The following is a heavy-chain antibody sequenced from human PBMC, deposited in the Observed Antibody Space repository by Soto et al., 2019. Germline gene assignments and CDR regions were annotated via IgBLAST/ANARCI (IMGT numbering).Heavy chain of an antibody. V-gene: IGHV3-30*18. Sequence: QVQLVQSGGGLVQPGRSLRLSCAASGFDFSYYGLHWVRQTPGKGLEWVAFITYEGSYTDHLDSVKGRFTVSRDNANNMLYLQMDSLRPEDTAVYYCAEDVTVAGAPVYNTGLDVWGQGTTVTVSS. D-gene: IGHD6-19*01. CDR1: GFDFSYYG. CDR3: AEDVTVAGAPVYNTGLDV. J-gene: IGHJ6*02. CDR2: ITYEGSYT.